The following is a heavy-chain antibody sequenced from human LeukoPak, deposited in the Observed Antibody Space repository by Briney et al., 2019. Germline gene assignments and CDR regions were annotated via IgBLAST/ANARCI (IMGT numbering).Heavy chain of an antibody. Sequence: SETLSLTCTVSGGSIRSSYYYWGWIRQPPGKGLEWIGSIYDSGSTYYNPSLKSRVTISVDTSKDQFSLKLSSVTAADTAVYYCARQGGYYYDSSGYPDYWGQGTLVTVSS. CDR3: ARQGGYYYDSSGYPDY. CDR2: IYDSGST. J-gene: IGHJ4*02. V-gene: IGHV4-39*01. CDR1: GGSIRSSYYY. D-gene: IGHD3-22*01.